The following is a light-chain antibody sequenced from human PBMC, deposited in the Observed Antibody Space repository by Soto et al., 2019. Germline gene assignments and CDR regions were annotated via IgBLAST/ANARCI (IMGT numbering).Light chain of an antibody. CDR1: QSVSSSY. CDR2: GAS. J-gene: IGKJ1*01. Sequence: EIGLTQSPGTLSFFPGETTTRSCRASQSVSSSYLAWYQQKPGQSHRLLIYGASSRATGIEDRFSGSGSGTDFSLTIRRLEPEDLAVYYCQKYGSSPLTVGQGTKVDI. V-gene: IGKV3-20*01. CDR3: QKYGSSPLT.